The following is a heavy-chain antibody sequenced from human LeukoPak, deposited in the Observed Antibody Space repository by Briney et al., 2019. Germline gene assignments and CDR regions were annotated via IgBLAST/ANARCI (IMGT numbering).Heavy chain of an antibody. Sequence: ASVKVSCKASGYTFTGYYMHWVRQAPGQGLEWMGWINPNSGGTDYAQKFQGRVTMTRDTSISTAYMELSRLRSDDTAVYYCARALRYFDAFDIWGQGTMVTVSS. CDR3: ARALRYFDAFDI. CDR2: INPNSGGT. V-gene: IGHV1-2*02. D-gene: IGHD3-9*01. CDR1: GYTFTGYY. J-gene: IGHJ3*02.